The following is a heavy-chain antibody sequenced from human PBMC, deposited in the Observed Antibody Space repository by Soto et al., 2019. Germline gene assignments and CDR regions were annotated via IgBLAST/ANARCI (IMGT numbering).Heavy chain of an antibody. D-gene: IGHD3-9*01. CDR1: GGTFSSYA. CDR3: ARGGTRLRYFDWLPDYGMDV. CDR2: IIPIFGTA. V-gene: IGHV1-69*01. J-gene: IGHJ6*02. Sequence: QVQLVQSGAEVKKPGSSVKVSCKASGGTFSSYAISWVRQAPGQGLEWMGGIIPIFGTANYAQKFQGRVTITADESTSTAYMELSSLRSEDMAVYYCARGGTRLRYFDWLPDYGMDVWGQGTTVTVSS.